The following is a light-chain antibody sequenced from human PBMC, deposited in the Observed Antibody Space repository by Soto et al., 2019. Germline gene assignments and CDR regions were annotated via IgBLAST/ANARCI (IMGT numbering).Light chain of an antibody. CDR1: SGHSTYI. CDR2: LDRSGSY. CDR3: ETWYSNTHKV. Sequence: QSVLTQSSSASASLGSSVKLTCIMSSGHSTYIIAWHQQQPGKAPRFLMTLDRSGSYNRGSGVPDRFSGSSSGADRYLTISTLQFEDEGDYYCETWYSNTHKVFGGGTKLTVL. V-gene: IGLV4-60*02. J-gene: IGLJ3*02.